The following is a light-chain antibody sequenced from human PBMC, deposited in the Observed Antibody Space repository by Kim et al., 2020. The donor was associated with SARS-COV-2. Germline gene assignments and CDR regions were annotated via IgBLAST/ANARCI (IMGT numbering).Light chain of an antibody. CDR1: QSVTNNY. CDR2: GAY. Sequence: EIVLTQSPGTLSLSPGERATLSCRASQSVTNNYLAWFQHKPGQTPRLLIYGAYSRAPGIPDRFSGSGSGTDFTLTISRLEPEDFVVYYCHQYISSPHTFGQGTKLEI. CDR3: HQYISSPHT. V-gene: IGKV3-20*01. J-gene: IGKJ2*01.